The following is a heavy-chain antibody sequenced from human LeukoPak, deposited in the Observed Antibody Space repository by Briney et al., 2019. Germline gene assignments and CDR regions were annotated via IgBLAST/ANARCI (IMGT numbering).Heavy chain of an antibody. V-gene: IGHV3-11*01. D-gene: IGHD3-16*01. CDR1: GFIFNQYC. J-gene: IGHJ4*02. CDR2: ISTSGGST. CDR3: ARDPRVDFVWGHRFDY. Sequence: GGSLRLSCGASGFIFNQYCMGWVRQAPGMGPEWFSYISTSGGSTYYSASAKGRFTSSRVNARNALFLQLRRLTAEDTAVYYCARDPRVDFVWGHRFDYWGQGVLVTVSS.